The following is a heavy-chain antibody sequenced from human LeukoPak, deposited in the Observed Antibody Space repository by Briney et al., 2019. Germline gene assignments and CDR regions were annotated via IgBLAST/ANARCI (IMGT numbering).Heavy chain of an antibody. CDR3: ASSWRLCFSPNPNPFLVLVRSQVDDYYYYLDV. D-gene: IGHD3/OR15-3a*01. Sequence: GESLKISCKGSGYSFTSYWIGWARQMPGKGLEWMGIIYPGDSDTRYSPSFQGQVTISADKSISTAYLQWSSLKASDTAMYYRASSWRLCFSPNPNPFLVLVRSQVDDYYYYLDVWGKGTRVTIS. V-gene: IGHV5-51*01. J-gene: IGHJ6*03. CDR1: GYSFTSYW. CDR2: IYPGDSDT.